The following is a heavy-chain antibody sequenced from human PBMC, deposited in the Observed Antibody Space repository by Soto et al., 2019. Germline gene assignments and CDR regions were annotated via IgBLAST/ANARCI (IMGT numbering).Heavy chain of an antibody. D-gene: IGHD6-19*01. J-gene: IGHJ3*02. CDR1: GGSISSSSYY. CDR3: ARRGIAVAGTTPTFDI. Sequence: SETLSLTCTVSGGSISSSSYYWGWIRQPPGKGLEWIGSIYYSGSTYYNPSLKSRVTISVDTSKNQFSLKLSSVTAADTAVYYCARRGIAVAGTTPTFDIWGQGTMVTVSS. V-gene: IGHV4-39*01. CDR2: IYYSGST.